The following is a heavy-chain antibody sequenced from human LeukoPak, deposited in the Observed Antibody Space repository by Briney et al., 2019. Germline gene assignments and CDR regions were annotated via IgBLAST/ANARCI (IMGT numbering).Heavy chain of an antibody. V-gene: IGHV1-2*02. CDR3: ARDQCTNGVCKNDY. CDR1: GYTFTGYY. D-gene: IGHD2-8*01. CDR2: VNPNSGDT. J-gene: IGHJ4*02. Sequence: GASVKVSCKASGYTFTGYYLHWVRQAPGQGLEWMGCVNPNSGDTNYAQKFQGRVTMTTDTSTSTAYMELRSLRSDDTAVYYCARDQCTNGVCKNDYWGQGTLVTVSS.